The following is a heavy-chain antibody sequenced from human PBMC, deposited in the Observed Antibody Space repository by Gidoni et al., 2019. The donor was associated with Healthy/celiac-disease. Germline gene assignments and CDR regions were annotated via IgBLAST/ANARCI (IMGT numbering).Heavy chain of an antibody. CDR2: IYWNDDK. D-gene: IGHD1-1*01. CDR3: AHSGSTTGTTVIDY. J-gene: IGHJ4*02. V-gene: IGHV2-5*01. CDR1: GFSLSTSGVG. Sequence: QITLKESGPTLVKPTQTLTLTCTFSGFSLSTSGVGVGWIRQPPGKALEWLALIYWNDDKRYSPSLKRRLTITKDNSKNQVVLTMTNLDPVDTATYYCAHSGSTTGTTVIDYWGQGTLVTVSS.